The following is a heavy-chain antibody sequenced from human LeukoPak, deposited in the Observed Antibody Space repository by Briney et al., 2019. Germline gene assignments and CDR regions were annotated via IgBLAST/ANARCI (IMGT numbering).Heavy chain of an antibody. CDR3: AKGTGIVGATSDAFDI. V-gene: IGHV3-23*01. D-gene: IGHD1-26*01. Sequence: GGSRRLSCAASGFTFSSYAMSWVRQAPGKGLEWVSAISGSGGSTYYADSVKGRFTISRDNSKNTLYLQMNSLRAEDTAVYYCAKGTGIVGATSDAFDIWGQGTMVTVSS. CDR1: GFTFSSYA. J-gene: IGHJ3*02. CDR2: ISGSGGST.